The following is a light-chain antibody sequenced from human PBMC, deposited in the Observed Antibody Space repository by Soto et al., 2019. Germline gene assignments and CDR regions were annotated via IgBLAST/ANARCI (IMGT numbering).Light chain of an antibody. Sequence: QSVLTQPPSMSVAPGQRVTISCTGSNSNIGAGYDVHWYQQLPGTAPKLLLYGNTNRPSGVPDRFSGSKSGTSASLAITGLKADDEAEYYCQYYDSSLSGSVFGGGTKVTVL. CDR3: QYYDSSLSGSV. CDR1: NSNIGAGYD. J-gene: IGLJ2*01. V-gene: IGLV1-40*01. CDR2: GNT.